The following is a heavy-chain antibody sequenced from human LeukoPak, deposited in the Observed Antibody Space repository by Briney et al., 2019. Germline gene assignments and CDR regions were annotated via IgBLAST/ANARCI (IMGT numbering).Heavy chain of an antibody. CDR3: SSRYTYGGGY. D-gene: IGHD5-18*01. Sequence: GGSLRLSXAASGVTFSNFGMHCVRQSPGKGLGWVAFTRNDESNKYYADSVKGRFTISRDNSKNTLYLQMNSLRADDTAVYYCSSRYTYGGGYWGQGTLVTVSS. CDR1: GVTFSNFG. CDR2: TRNDESNK. V-gene: IGHV3-30*02. J-gene: IGHJ4*02.